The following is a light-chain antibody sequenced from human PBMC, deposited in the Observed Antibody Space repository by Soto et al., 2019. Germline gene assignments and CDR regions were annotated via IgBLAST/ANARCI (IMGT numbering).Light chain of an antibody. V-gene: IGKV3-15*01. CDR2: GAT. CDR3: QQYGSSGT. Sequence: EIVMTQSPATLSVSPGERATLSCRASQSVRSNLGWYQQKPGQAPRLLIFGATTRATGVPGRFSGSGSGTDFTLTISSLEPEDFAVYYCQQYGSSGTFGQGTKVDIK. J-gene: IGKJ1*01. CDR1: QSVRSN.